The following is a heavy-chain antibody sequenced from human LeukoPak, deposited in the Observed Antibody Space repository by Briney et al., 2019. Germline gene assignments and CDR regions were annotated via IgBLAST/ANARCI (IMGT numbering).Heavy chain of an antibody. CDR2: ISSSGSTI. CDR1: GFTFSSYE. Sequence: GGSLRLSCAASGFTFSSYEMNWVRQAPGKGLEWVSYISSSGSTIYYADYVKGRITISRDSAKTSLYLQMNSLRAEDTAVYYCARDSTQCSSTSCYFDYWGQGTLVTVSS. CDR3: ARDSTQCSSTSCYFDY. V-gene: IGHV3-48*03. J-gene: IGHJ4*02. D-gene: IGHD2-2*01.